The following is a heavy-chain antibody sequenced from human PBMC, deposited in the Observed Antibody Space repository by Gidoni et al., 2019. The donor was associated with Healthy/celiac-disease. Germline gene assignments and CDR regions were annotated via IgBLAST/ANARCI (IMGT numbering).Heavy chain of an antibody. V-gene: IGHV3-7*03. CDR2: IKQDGSEK. Sequence: EVQLVESGGGLVQPGGSLRLACAASGFTFSSYWMSWVRQAPGKGLEWVANIKQDGSEKYYVDSVKGRFTISRDNAKNSLYLQMNSLRAEDTAVYYCAREGTDGPFDYWGQGTLVTVSS. J-gene: IGHJ4*02. CDR1: GFTFSSYW. CDR3: AREGTDGPFDY.